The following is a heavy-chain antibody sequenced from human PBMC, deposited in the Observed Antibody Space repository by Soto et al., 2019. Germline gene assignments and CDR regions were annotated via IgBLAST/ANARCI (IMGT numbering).Heavy chain of an antibody. Sequence: SETLSLTCTVSGGSVSSGNYYWSWIRQPPGKGLEWIGFIYYSGSTNYNPSLKSRVTILVDTSKHQFSLKLNSVTAADTAMYYCAREGSTGWNYFDYWGQGTMVAVYS. J-gene: IGHJ4*02. CDR1: GGSVSSGNYY. V-gene: IGHV4-61*01. CDR2: IYYSGST. D-gene: IGHD6-19*01. CDR3: AREGSTGWNYFDY.